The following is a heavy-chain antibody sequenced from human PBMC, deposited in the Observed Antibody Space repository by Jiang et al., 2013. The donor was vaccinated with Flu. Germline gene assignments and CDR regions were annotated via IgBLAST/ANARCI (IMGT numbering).Heavy chain of an antibody. CDR3: ARVRGYYNDAFDI. D-gene: IGHD3-22*01. Sequence: GSGLVKPSQTLSLTCTVSGGSISSGGYYWSWIRQHPGKGLEWIGYIYYSGSTYYNPSLKSLVTISVDTSKNQFSLKLSSVTAADTAVYYCARVRGYYNDAFDIWGQGTMVTVSS. CDR2: IYYSGST. V-gene: IGHV4-31*01. J-gene: IGHJ3*02. CDR1: GGSISSGGYY.